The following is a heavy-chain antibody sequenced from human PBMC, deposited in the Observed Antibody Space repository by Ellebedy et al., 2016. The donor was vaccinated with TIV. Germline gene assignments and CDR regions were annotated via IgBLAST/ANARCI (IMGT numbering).Heavy chain of an antibody. J-gene: IGHJ5*02. CDR2: ISGSGAYT. CDR1: GFTFSSYA. V-gene: IGHV3-23*01. CDR3: AKGEEMESWTGLGDGWFDP. D-gene: IGHD5-24*01. Sequence: GESLKISCAASGFTFSSYAMSWVRQVPGKGLKWVSAISGSGAYTYYADSVKGHFTISRDNSKNTVYLQMNSLRVEDTAVYFCAKGEEMESWTGLGDGWFDPWGQGTLVTVSS.